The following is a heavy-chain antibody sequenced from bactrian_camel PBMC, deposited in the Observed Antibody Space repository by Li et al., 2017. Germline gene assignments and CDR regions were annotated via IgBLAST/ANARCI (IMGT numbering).Heavy chain of an antibody. CDR1: VTYDWLC. D-gene: IGHD3*01. J-gene: IGHJ4*01. CDR2: IESTGST. CDR3: ASHGNVWEYKY. Sequence: HVQLVESGGGSVETGGTLTLSCAGVTYDWLCLGWFRQASGNQREGLAAIESTGSTSYADSVKGRFTISRDNAQNTVYLQMDNLKSEDTARYYCASHGNVWEYKYWGQGTQVTVS. V-gene: IGHV3S53*01.